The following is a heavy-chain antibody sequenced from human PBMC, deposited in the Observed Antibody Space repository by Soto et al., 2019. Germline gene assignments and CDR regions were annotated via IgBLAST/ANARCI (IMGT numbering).Heavy chain of an antibody. Sequence: QLQLQESGPGLVKPSETLSLTCTVSGDSISGSNYNWGWIRQPPGKGLEWIASIYYSGSTYYNPSLKSRLXXPXDXXKNQFSLKLSSVTAADTAVYYCARHLYGSGIVGQHWGQGTLVTVSS. CDR3: ARHLYGSGIVGQH. J-gene: IGHJ1*01. CDR2: IYYSGST. CDR1: GDSISGSNYN. V-gene: IGHV4-39*01. D-gene: IGHD3-10*01.